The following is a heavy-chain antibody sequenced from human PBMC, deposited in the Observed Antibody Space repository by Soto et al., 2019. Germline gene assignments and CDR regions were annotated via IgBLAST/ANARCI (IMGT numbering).Heavy chain of an antibody. CDR1: GYTFTNYY. J-gene: IGHJ4*02. D-gene: IGHD6-13*01. Sequence: ASVKVSCKASGYTFTNYYIHWVRQAPGQGLEWMGIIDSSGGSPTNAQKFQGRVSMTRDTSASTVYMQLSSLRSDDTAVYFCTRDTPGARWYFDYWGQGTLVTVSS. V-gene: IGHV1-46*03. CDR3: TRDTPGARWYFDY. CDR2: IDSSGGSP.